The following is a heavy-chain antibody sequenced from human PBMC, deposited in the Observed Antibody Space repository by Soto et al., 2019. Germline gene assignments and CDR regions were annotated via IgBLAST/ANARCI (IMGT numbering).Heavy chain of an antibody. J-gene: IGHJ6*03. CDR3: ARSHDCSSTSCLYYYYYYMDV. V-gene: IGHV4-34*01. CDR2: INHSGST. Sequence: SETLSLTCAVYGGSFSGYYWSWIRQPPGKGLEWIGEINHSGSTNYSPSLKSRVTISVDTSKNQFSLKLSSVTAADTAVYYCARSHDCSSTSCLYYYYYYMDVWGKGTTVTVSS. D-gene: IGHD2-2*01. CDR1: GGSFSGYY.